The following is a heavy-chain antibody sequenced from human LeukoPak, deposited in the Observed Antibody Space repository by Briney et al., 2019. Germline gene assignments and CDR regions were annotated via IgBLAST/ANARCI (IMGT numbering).Heavy chain of an antibody. CDR3: TTSKRYSSGWYKDY. V-gene: IGHV3-15*07. CDR2: IKSKTDGGTT. D-gene: IGHD6-19*01. Sequence: GGSLRLSCAASGFTFSNAWMNWVRQAPGKGLEWVGRIKSKTDGGTTDYAAPVKGGFTISRDDSKNTLYLQMNSLKTEDTAVYYCTTSKRYSSGWYKDYWGQGTLVTVSS. J-gene: IGHJ4*02. CDR1: GFTFSNAW.